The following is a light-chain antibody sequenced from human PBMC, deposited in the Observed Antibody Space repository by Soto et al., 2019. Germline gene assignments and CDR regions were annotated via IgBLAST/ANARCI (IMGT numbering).Light chain of an antibody. CDR2: HAS. V-gene: IGKV3D-15*01. J-gene: IGKJ1*01. CDR3: QQYNNWPPWT. Sequence: EIVMTQSPVSLSLSPGERATLSCRASQSVSTNLAWYQQKPGQAPRLLIYHASIRAAGIPARFSGSGSGTEFTLTISSLQPADFAVYHCQQYNNWPPWTFGQGTKVYIK. CDR1: QSVSTN.